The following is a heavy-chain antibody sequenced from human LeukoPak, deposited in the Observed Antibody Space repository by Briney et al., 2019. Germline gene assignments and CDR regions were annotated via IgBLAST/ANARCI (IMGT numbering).Heavy chain of an antibody. D-gene: IGHD3-9*01. CDR3: ARDNRGGYFDSNWFDP. V-gene: IGHV3-48*03. Sequence: GGSLRLSCAASGFTFSSYEMNWVRQAPGKGLEWVSYISSSGSTIYYADSVKGRFTISRDNAKNSLYLQMNSLRAEDTAVYYCARDNRGGYFDSNWFDPWGQGTLVTVSS. J-gene: IGHJ5*02. CDR2: ISSSGSTI. CDR1: GFTFSSYE.